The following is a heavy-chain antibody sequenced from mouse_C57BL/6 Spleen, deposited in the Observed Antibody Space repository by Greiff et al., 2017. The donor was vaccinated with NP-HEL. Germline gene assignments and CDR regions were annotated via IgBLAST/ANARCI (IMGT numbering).Heavy chain of an antibody. CDR3: ARGTGTGYYAMDY. D-gene: IGHD4-1*01. V-gene: IGHV5-16*01. CDR1: GFTFSDYY. Sequence: EVMLVESEGGLVQPGSSMKLSCTASGFTFSDYYMAWVRQVPEKGLEWVANINYDGSSTYYLDSLKSRFIISRDNAKNILYLQMSSLKSEDTATYYCARGTGTGYYAMDYWGQGTSVTVSS. J-gene: IGHJ4*01. CDR2: INYDGSST.